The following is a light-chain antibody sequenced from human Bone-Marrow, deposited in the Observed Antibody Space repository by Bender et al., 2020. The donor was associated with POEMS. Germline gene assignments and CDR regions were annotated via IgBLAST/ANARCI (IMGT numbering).Light chain of an antibody. CDR2: QDD. J-gene: IGLJ1*01. Sequence: SYDLTQPPSVSVSPGQTASITCPGHTLGDRYTCWYQQKPGQSPVMIIYQDDKRPSGISERFSGSNSGNTATLTISETQATDEADYYCCSYSGVGFFGAGTKVTVL. V-gene: IGLV3-1*01. CDR1: TLGDRY. CDR3: CSYSGVGF.